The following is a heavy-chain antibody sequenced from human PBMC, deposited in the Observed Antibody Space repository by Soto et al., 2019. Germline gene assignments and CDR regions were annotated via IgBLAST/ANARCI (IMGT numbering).Heavy chain of an antibody. Sequence: SVKVSCKASGYTFTAYYIHWVRQAPGQGLEWLGWINPNTGGTTYAQKFQGRVTLTWDTSINTAYMELGSLRPDATAMYYCARERYQVVSDGMDVWGQGTSVTVSS. D-gene: IGHD2-2*01. J-gene: IGHJ6*02. CDR2: INPNTGGT. V-gene: IGHV1-2*02. CDR3: ARERYQVVSDGMDV. CDR1: GYTFTAYY.